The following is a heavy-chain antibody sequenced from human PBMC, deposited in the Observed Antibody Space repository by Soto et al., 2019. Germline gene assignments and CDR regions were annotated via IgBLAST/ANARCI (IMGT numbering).Heavy chain of an antibody. CDR1: GGTFSSYA. Sequence: ASVKVSCKASGGTFSSYAISWVRQAPGQGLEWMGGIIPIFGTANYAQKFQGRVTITADESTSTAYMELSSLRSEDTAVYYCAVGHYYDSSGYALIFDYWGQGTLVTVSS. CDR2: IIPIFGTA. V-gene: IGHV1-69*13. CDR3: AVGHYYDSSGYALIFDY. J-gene: IGHJ4*02. D-gene: IGHD3-22*01.